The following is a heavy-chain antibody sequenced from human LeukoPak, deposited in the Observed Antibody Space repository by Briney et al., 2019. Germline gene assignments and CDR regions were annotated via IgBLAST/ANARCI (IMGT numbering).Heavy chain of an antibody. CDR1: GGSISSYY. Sequence: PSETLSLTCTVSGGSISSYYWSWIRQPPGKGLEWIGYIYYSGSTNYNPSLKSRVTISVDTSKNQFSLKLSSVTAADPAVYYCARDHGGNSGYDYWGQGTLGTVSA. D-gene: IGHD4-23*01. CDR3: ARDHGGNSGYDY. V-gene: IGHV4-59*01. J-gene: IGHJ4*02. CDR2: IYYSGST.